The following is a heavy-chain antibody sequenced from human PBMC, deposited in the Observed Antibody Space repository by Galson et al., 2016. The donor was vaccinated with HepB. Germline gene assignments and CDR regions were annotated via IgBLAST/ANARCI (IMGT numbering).Heavy chain of an antibody. D-gene: IGHD7-27*01. V-gene: IGHV4-59*01. J-gene: IGHJ6*02. Sequence: ETLSLTCSVYGNSISSVYLSWIRQSPGKGLEWIGHIHYAGTTNHSPSLSGRVSITIDPSKRLFSPRLTSVTTADTAVYCCARAGAGHFYFYGLDVWGPGTMVSVSS. CDR3: ARAGAGHFYFYGLDV. CDR2: IHYAGTT. CDR1: GNSISSVY.